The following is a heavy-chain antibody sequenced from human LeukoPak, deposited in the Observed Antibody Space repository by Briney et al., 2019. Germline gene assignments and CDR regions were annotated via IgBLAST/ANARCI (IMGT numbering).Heavy chain of an antibody. CDR2: IRSKANNYAT. V-gene: IGHV3-73*01. CDR1: GFTFSDSH. J-gene: IGHJ4*02. CDR3: SRQVLSVHDY. D-gene: IGHD3-10*02. Sequence: GGSLRLSCAASGFTFSDSHMHWVRQASGKGLEWVGHIRSKANNYATAYGASVTGRFTISRDDSKNTAYLQMDSLRTEDTAVYYCSRQVLSVHDYWGQGILVTVSS.